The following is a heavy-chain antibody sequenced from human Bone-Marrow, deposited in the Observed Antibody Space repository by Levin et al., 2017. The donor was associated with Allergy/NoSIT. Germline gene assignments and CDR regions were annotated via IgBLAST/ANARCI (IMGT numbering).Heavy chain of an antibody. Sequence: PGGSLRLSCAASGFTLSKFGIHWVRQAPGGGLEWLAVVWYDGRSKYYAESVRGRLSISRDNYRTTIYLQIDGLTAEDTAVYFCARDQKAQHGGAGGLNSYYYGMDIWGPGATVTVSS. D-gene: IGHD3-16*01. CDR1: GFTLSKFG. V-gene: IGHV3-33*01. CDR3: ARDQKAQHGGAGGLNSYYYGMDI. J-gene: IGHJ6*02. CDR2: VWYDGRSK.